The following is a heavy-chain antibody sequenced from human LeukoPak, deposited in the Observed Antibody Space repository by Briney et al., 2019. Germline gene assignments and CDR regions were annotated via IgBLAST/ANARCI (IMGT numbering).Heavy chain of an antibody. V-gene: IGHV5-51*01. D-gene: IGHD3-22*01. CDR1: GYSFTSYW. Sequence: GESLKISCNGSGYSFTSYWIGWVRQLPGKGLEWMGIISPGDSATRYSPSFQGQVTISADKSISTAYLQWSSMKASDTAMYYCARQPLYDSSGYYYLYYFDYWGQGTLVTVSS. CDR2: ISPGDSAT. CDR3: ARQPLYDSSGYYYLYYFDY. J-gene: IGHJ4*02.